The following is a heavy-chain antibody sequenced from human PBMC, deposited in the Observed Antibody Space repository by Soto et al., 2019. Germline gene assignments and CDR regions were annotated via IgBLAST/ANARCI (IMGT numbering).Heavy chain of an antibody. J-gene: IGHJ6*02. CDR3: TTERRSDYYGSGSYLDYYYYGMDV. CDR1: GFTFSNAW. D-gene: IGHD3-10*01. Sequence: GGSLRLSCAASGFTFSNAWMNWVRQAPGKGLEWVGRIKSKTDGGTTDYAAPVKGRFTISRDDSKNTLYLQMNSLKTEDTAVYYCTTERRSDYYGSGSYLDYYYYGMDVWGQGTTVTVSS. V-gene: IGHV3-15*07. CDR2: IKSKTDGGTT.